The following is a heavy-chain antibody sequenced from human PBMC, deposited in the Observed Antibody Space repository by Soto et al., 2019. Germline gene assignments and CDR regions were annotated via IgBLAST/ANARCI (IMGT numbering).Heavy chain of an antibody. Sequence: PGESLKISCKGSGYSFTHYWIGWVRQMPGKGLEWMGIIYPYDSDSRYSPSFQGQVTISVDKSISTAYLQWSSLKASDTAMYYCARGANITIGNCFDFWGQGTLVTVSS. V-gene: IGHV5-51*01. CDR2: IYPYDSDS. J-gene: IGHJ4*02. D-gene: IGHD1-20*01. CDR3: ARGANITIGNCFDF. CDR1: GYSFTHYW.